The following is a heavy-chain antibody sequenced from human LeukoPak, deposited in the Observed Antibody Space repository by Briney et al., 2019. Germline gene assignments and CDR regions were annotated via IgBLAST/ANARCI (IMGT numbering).Heavy chain of an antibody. CDR3: ARGITMVRGVINLDY. Sequence: GGSLRLSCAASGFTFSHYNMNWVRQAPGKGLEWVSYISSTSNTIYYADPVKGRFTISRDNAKNSLYLQMNSLRAEDTAVYYCARGITMVRGVINLDYWGQGTLVTVSS. V-gene: IGHV3-48*01. CDR1: GFTFSHYN. CDR2: ISSTSNTI. J-gene: IGHJ4*02. D-gene: IGHD3-10*01.